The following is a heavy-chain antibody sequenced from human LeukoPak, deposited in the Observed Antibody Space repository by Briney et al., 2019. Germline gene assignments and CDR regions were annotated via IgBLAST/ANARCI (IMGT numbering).Heavy chain of an antibody. Sequence: GGSLRLSCAASGFTFSNYWMSWVRQAPGKGLEWVANIKQDGSEKFYVDSVKGRFTISRDNAQNSVSLQMNSLRAEDTAVYYCARVSPHCSTTSCYPYYFDYWGQGTLVTVSS. CDR1: GFTFSNYW. D-gene: IGHD2-2*01. J-gene: IGHJ4*02. CDR2: IKQDGSEK. V-gene: IGHV3-7*01. CDR3: ARVSPHCSTTSCYPYYFDY.